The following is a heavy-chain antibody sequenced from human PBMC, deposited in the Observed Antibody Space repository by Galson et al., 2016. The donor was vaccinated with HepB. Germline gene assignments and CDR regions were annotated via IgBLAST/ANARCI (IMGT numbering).Heavy chain of an antibody. CDR2: IDWYDDK. CDR1: GFSLTTSGAC. Sequence: PALVKPTQTLTLTCTFSGFSLTTSGACVSWIRQPPGKALEWLARIDWYDDKYYSTSLKTRLTISKDTSKNQVVLTLTNMDPVDTATYYCARIIPAAGTNTHYYGMDVWGQGTTVTVSS. D-gene: IGHD6-13*01. J-gene: IGHJ6*02. V-gene: IGHV2-70*11. CDR3: ARIIPAAGTNTHYYGMDV.